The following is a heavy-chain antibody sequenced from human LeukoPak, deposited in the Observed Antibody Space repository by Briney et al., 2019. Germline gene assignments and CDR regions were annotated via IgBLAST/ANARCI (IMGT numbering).Heavy chain of an antibody. Sequence: GGSLRLSCAASGFTVSSNHMSWVRQAPGKGLEWVSVIYSGGSTYYADSVKGRFTISRDNSKNTLCLQMNSLRAEDTAVYYCARRGGMGGPWYLDLWGRGTLVTVSS. CDR1: GFTVSSNH. CDR2: IYSGGST. J-gene: IGHJ2*01. D-gene: IGHD3-16*01. CDR3: ARRGGMGGPWYLDL. V-gene: IGHV3-53*01.